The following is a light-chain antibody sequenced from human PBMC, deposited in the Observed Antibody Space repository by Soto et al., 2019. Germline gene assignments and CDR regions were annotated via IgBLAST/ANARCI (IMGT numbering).Light chain of an antibody. Sequence: DIQLTQSPSSLSASVGDRVTITCRASQAISNYLNWYQQRPGKAPNLLIFGAKTLQSGVPSRFSGSGSGTDFTLTINRLEPEDFALYYCQQYGSSPPTFGQGTKVDIK. CDR2: GAK. J-gene: IGKJ1*01. V-gene: IGKV1-39*01. CDR3: QQYGSSPPT. CDR1: QAISNY.